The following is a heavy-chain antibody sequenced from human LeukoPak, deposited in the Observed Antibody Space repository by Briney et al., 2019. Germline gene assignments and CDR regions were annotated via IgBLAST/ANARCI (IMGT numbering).Heavy chain of an antibody. D-gene: IGHD3-22*01. CDR2: ISYDGSNK. CDR3: ARDYYDSSGYPGY. V-gene: IGHV3-30*04. Sequence: GGSLRLSCAASGFTFSSYAMHWVRQAPGKGLEWVAVISYDGSNKYYADSVKGRFTISRDNSKNTLYLQMNSLRAEDTAVYYCARDYYDSSGYPGYWGQGTLVTVSS. CDR1: GFTFSSYA. J-gene: IGHJ4*02.